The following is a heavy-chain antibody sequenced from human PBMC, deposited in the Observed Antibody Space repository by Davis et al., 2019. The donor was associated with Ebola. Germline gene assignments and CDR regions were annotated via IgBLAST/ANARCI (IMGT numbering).Heavy chain of an antibody. CDR2: ISGSVGNT. CDR3: AKDLRPTYDSSGPPFHY. CDR1: GFTFSNYA. Sequence: GGSLRLSCAASGFTFSNYAMNWVRQAPGKGLEWVSTISGSVGNTFYADSVKGRFTISRDNSKNTLHLQMNSLRAEDTAVYYCAKDLRPTYDSSGPPFHYWGQGTPVTVSS. J-gene: IGHJ4*02. D-gene: IGHD3-22*01. V-gene: IGHV3-23*01.